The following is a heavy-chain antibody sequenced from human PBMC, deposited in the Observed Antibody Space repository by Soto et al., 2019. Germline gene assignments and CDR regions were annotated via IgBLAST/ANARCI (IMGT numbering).Heavy chain of an antibody. Sequence: SDTLSPTCNACGCTIRNSSYNRHWMRNPPGKGLDWIGSIYYSGSTYYNPSLKSRVTISVDMSMNQFSLKLSSVTAADTAVYYCARRIITMIRGVIRYFDYWGQGTLVTVS. CDR1: GCTIRNSSYN. D-gene: IGHD3-10*01. CDR2: IYYSGST. J-gene: IGHJ4*02. V-gene: IGHV4-39*01. CDR3: ARRIITMIRGVIRYFDY.